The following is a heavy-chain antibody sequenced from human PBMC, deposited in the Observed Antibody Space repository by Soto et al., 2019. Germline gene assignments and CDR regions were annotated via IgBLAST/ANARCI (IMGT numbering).Heavy chain of an antibody. CDR2: ISSGGDYI. CDR1: FTFSMYS. J-gene: IGHJ5*02. D-gene: IGHD1-26*01. V-gene: IGHV3-21*01. Sequence: EVQVVESGGGLVQPGGSLRLSCSFTFSMYSMNWVRQAPGKGLEWVASISSGGDYIKYEDSVKGRFTISRDNAKNSVSLQMNSLRVDDTAIYFCTRDQGGSYDSWFDPWGQGTLVTVSS. CDR3: TRDQGGSYDSWFDP.